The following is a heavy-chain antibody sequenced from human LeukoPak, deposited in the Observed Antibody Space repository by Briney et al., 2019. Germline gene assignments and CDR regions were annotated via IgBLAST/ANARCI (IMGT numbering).Heavy chain of an antibody. CDR2: IIPIFGTA. D-gene: IGHD6-6*01. J-gene: IGHJ6*03. V-gene: IGHV1-69*06. CDR1: GGTFSSYA. CDR3: ARIRDSSSSDLDYYYYYMDV. Sequence: GSSVKVSCKASGGTFSSYAISWVRQAPGQGLEWMGGIIPIFGTANYAQKFQGRVTITADKSTSTAYMELSSLRSEDTAVYYCARIRDSSSSDLDYYYYYMDVWGKGTTVTVSS.